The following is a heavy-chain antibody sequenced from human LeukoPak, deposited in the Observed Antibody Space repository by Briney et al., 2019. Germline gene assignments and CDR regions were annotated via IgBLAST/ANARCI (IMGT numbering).Heavy chain of an antibody. CDR2: INHSGST. CDR3: ARGGAVAAPHNYYYYGMDV. V-gene: IGHV4-34*01. J-gene: IGHJ6*02. D-gene: IGHD6-19*01. Sequence: PSETLSLTCAVYGGSFSGYYWSWIRQPPGKGLEWIGEINHSGSTNYNPSLKSRVTISVDTSKNQFSLKLSSVTAADTAVYYCARGGAVAAPHNYYYYGMDVWGQGTTVTVSS. CDR1: GGSFSGYY.